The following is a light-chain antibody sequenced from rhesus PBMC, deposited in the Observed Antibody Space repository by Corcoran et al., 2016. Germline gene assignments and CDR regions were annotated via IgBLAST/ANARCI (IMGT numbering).Light chain of an antibody. V-gene: IGKV1-25*01. CDR2: EAS. CDR1: QGITND. J-gene: IGKJ3*01. CDR3: QHYYNSPFT. Sequence: DIQMTQSPSSLSASVGDRVTITCRASQGITNDLAWYQQRPGESPKLLIYEASILQSGIASRFSGSGSGTDFTLTISSLQSEDFATYYCQHYYNSPFTFGPGTKLDIK.